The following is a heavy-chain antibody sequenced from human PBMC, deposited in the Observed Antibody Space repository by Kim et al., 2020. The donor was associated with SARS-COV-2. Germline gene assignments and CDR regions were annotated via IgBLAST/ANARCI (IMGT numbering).Heavy chain of an antibody. CDR1: GFTFSSYG. J-gene: IGHJ4*02. V-gene: IGHV3-30*18. Sequence: LSLTCAASGFTFSSYGMHWVRQAPGKGLEWVAVISYDGSNKYYADSVKGRFTISRDNSKNTLYLQMNSLRAEDTAVYYCAKDSYTYSSSWPLDYWGQGTLVTVSS. CDR2: ISYDGSNK. CDR3: AKDSYTYSSSWPLDY. D-gene: IGHD6-13*01.